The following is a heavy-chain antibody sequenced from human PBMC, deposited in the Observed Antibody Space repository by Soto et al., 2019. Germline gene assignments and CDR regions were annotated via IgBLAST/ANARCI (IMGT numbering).Heavy chain of an antibody. CDR2: IKEDGSQQ. D-gene: IGHD3-9*01. CDR1: GFTLGNYW. J-gene: IGHJ4*02. CDR3: VRDRHYDLLTGYFDY. Sequence: PGGSLRLSCLASGFTLGNYWMSWVRQAPGKGLEWVANIKEDGSQQYYVDSVKGRFTISRDNARNSLFLQMDNLRADDTAVFYCVRDRHYDLLTGYFDYWGLGTLVTVSS. V-gene: IGHV3-7*01.